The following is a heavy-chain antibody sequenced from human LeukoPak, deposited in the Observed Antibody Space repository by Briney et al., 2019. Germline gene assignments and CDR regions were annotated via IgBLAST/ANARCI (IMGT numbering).Heavy chain of an antibody. D-gene: IGHD5-24*01. CDR1: GFALRSYT. J-gene: IGHJ4*02. CDR3: ARVMDFDY. Sequence: PGGSLRLSCAASGFALRSYTVTWVRQAPGKGLEWVSVIWYDGSNKYYADSVKGRFTISRDNSKTTLYLQMNSLRAEDTAVYYCARVMDFDYWGQGTLVTVSS. V-gene: IGHV3-33*08. CDR2: IWYDGSNK.